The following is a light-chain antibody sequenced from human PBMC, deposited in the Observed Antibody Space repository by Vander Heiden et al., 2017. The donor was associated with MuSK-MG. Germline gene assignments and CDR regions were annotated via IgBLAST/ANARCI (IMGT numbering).Light chain of an antibody. Sequence: SELTQDPAVSVALGQTVRITCQGDSLRSYYASWYQQKPGQAPVLVIYGKNNRPSGIPDRFSGSSSGNTASLTITGAQAEDEADYYCNSRDSSGNQVVFGGGTKLTVL. CDR3: NSRDSSGNQVV. CDR1: SLRSYY. CDR2: GKN. V-gene: IGLV3-19*01. J-gene: IGLJ2*01.